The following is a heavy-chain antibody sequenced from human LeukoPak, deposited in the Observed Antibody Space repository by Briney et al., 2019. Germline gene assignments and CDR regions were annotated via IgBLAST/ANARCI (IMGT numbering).Heavy chain of an antibody. CDR1: GFTFSSYS. V-gene: IGHV3-48*02. CDR3: ARVLKGVAVAGWGFDY. J-gene: IGHJ4*02. Sequence: GGSLRLSCAASGFTFSSYSTNWVRQAPGKGLEWVSYISSSSSTIYYADSVKGRFTISRDNAKNSLYLQMNSLRDEDTAVYYCARVLKGVAVAGWGFDYWGQGTLVTVSS. CDR2: ISSSSSTI. D-gene: IGHD6-19*01.